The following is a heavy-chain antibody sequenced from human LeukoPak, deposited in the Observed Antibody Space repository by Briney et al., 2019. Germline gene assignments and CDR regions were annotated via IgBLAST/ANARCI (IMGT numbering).Heavy chain of an antibody. Sequence: ASVKVSCKASGGTFSSYAISWVRQAPGQGLEWMGWISAYNGNTNYAQKLQGRVTMTTDTSTSTAYMELRSLRSDDTAVYYCARDLSGYEEYWGQGTLVTVSS. CDR1: GGTFSSYA. CDR2: ISAYNGNT. V-gene: IGHV1-18*01. D-gene: IGHD5-12*01. J-gene: IGHJ4*02. CDR3: ARDLSGYEEY.